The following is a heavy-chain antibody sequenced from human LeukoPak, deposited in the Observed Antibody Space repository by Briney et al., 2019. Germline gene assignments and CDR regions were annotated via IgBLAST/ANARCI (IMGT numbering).Heavy chain of an antibody. CDR3: ARHGVMITFGGQLDY. D-gene: IGHD3-16*01. Sequence: PSETLSLTCAVYGGSFSGYYWSWIRQPPGKGLEWVGSIYYSGGTYYNPSLKSRVTISVDTSKNQFSLTLSPLTAAHTAVYSCARHGVMITFGGQLDYGGQGTLSPSPQ. J-gene: IGHJ4*02. CDR1: GGSFSGYY. V-gene: IGHV4-34*01. CDR2: IYYSGGT.